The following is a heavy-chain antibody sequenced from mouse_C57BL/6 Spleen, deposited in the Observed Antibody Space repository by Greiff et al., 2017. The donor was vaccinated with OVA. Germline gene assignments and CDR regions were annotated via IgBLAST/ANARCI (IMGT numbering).Heavy chain of an antibody. CDR3: ARGEDYYGY. D-gene: IGHD1-1*01. CDR2: ISSGSSTI. J-gene: IGHJ2*01. CDR1: GFTFSDYG. V-gene: IGHV5-17*01. Sequence: EVHLVESGGGLVKPGGSLQLSCAASGFTFSDYGMHWVRQAPEKGLEWVAYISSGSSTIYYADTVKGRFTISRDNAKNTLFLQMTSLRSEDTAMYYCARGEDYYGYWGQGTTLTVSS.